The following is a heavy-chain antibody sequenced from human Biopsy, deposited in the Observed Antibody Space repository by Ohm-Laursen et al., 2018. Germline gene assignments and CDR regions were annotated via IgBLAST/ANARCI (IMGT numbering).Heavy chain of an antibody. Sequence: SDTLSLTCSVPGGSMTGYEWSWIRLAPGKGLEWIGYIYYSGGTKYNPSLASRVTFSVDMSKSQFSLKLYSVTAAGTAVYYCARVEAGTYDALDIWGQGTLVAVSA. J-gene: IGHJ3*02. V-gene: IGHV4-59*07. D-gene: IGHD1-26*01. CDR2: IYYSGGT. CDR1: GGSMTGYE. CDR3: ARVEAGTYDALDI.